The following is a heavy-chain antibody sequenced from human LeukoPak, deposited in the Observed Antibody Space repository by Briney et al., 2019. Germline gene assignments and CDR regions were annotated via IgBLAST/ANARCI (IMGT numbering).Heavy chain of an antibody. CDR2: VSFGSSYI. CDR3: ARASTEYAVTDGFHT. D-gene: IGHD4-17*01. V-gene: IGHV3-21*06. J-gene: IGHJ4*02. Sequence: GGSLRLSCAASGFTFKDYTMNWVRQSPGKGLQWVSYVSFGSSYISYADSLKGRFTISRDDAKSSVYLEMTSLRTDDTAVYYCARASTEYAVTDGFHTWGPGTLVTVSS. CDR1: GFTFKDYT.